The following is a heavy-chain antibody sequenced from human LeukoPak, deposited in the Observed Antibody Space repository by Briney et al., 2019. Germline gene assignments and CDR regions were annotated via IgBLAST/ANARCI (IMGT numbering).Heavy chain of an antibody. CDR2: INHSGST. J-gene: IGHJ3*02. V-gene: IGHV4-34*01. CDR1: GGSFSGYY. CDR3: ARNGLDYDILTGYYSCAFDI. Sequence: SETLSLTCAVYGGSFSGYYWSWIRQPPGKGLEWIGEINHSGSTNYNPSLKSRVTISVDTSKNQFSLKLSFVTAADTAVYYCARNGLDYDILTGYYSCAFDIWGQGTMVTVSS. D-gene: IGHD3-9*01.